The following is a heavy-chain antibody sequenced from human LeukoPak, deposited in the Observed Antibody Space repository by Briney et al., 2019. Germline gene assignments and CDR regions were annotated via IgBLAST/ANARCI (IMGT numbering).Heavy chain of an antibody. J-gene: IGHJ4*02. D-gene: IGHD2/OR15-2a*01. Sequence: ASVKVSCKASGGTFSSYAISWVRQAPGQGLEWMGGVIPIFGTANYAQKFQGRVTITADESTSTAYLELSSLRSEDTAVYYCAGEGPQFQASFTSTYYFDYWGQGTLVTVSS. CDR1: GGTFSSYA. V-gene: IGHV1-69*13. CDR2: VIPIFGTA. CDR3: AGEGPQFQASFTSTYYFDY.